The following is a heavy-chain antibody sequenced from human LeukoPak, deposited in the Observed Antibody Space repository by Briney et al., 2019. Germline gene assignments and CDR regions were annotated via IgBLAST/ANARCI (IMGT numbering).Heavy chain of an antibody. V-gene: IGHV1-69*13. D-gene: IGHD3-3*01. CDR3: ARDRGYYDFWSGYYPRKFDP. J-gene: IGHJ5*02. Sequence: SVKVSCKASGGTFSSYAISWVRQAPGQGLEWMGGIIPIFGTANYAQKFQGRVTITADESTSTAYMELSSLRSEDTAVYYCARDRGYYDFWSGYYPRKFDPWGQGTLVTVSS. CDR2: IIPIFGTA. CDR1: GGTFSSYA.